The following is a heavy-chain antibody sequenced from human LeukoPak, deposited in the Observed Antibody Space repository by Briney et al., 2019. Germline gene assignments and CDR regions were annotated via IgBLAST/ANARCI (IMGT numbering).Heavy chain of an antibody. CDR2: ISSSGSTI. CDR1: GFTFSSYE. Sequence: GGSLRLSCAASGFTFSSYEMNWVRQAPGKGLEWVSYISSSGSTIYYADSVKGRFTISRDNSKNTLYLQMNSLRADDTAVYYCAREVGSFDYWGQGTLVTVSS. CDR3: AREVGSFDY. D-gene: IGHD1-26*01. J-gene: IGHJ4*02. V-gene: IGHV3-48*03.